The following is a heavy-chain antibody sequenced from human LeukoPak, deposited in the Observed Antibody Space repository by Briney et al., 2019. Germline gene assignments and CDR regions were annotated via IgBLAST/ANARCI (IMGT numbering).Heavy chain of an antibody. CDR2: IYYSGST. D-gene: IGHD3-3*01. J-gene: IGHJ6*02. CDR3: ASTLGSDFWSGYPYGMDV. Sequence: SETLSLTCTVSGGSISSSSYYWGWIRQPLGKGLEWIGSIYYSGSTYYNPSLKSRVTISVDTSKNQFSLKLSSVTAADTAVYYCASTLGSDFWSGYPYGMDVWGQGTTVTVSS. V-gene: IGHV4-39*01. CDR1: GGSISSSSYY.